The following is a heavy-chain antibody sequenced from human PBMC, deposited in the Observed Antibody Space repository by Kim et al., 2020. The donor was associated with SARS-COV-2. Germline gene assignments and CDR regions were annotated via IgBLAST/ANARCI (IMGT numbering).Heavy chain of an antibody. D-gene: IGHD3-10*01. CDR1: GFTFSSYS. Sequence: GGSLRLSCAASGFTFSSYSMNWVRQAPGKGLEWVSSISSSSSYIYYADSVKGRFTISRDNAKNSLYLQMNSLRAEDTAVYYCARDRGFGEFSDGDYWGQGTLVTVSS. J-gene: IGHJ4*02. CDR3: ARDRGFGEFSDGDY. V-gene: IGHV3-21*01. CDR2: ISSSSSYI.